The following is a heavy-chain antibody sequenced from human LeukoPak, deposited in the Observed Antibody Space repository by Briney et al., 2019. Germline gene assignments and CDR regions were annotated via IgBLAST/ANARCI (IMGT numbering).Heavy chain of an antibody. J-gene: IGHJ4*02. V-gene: IGHV3-30*02. CDR3: AKVQGMTTVVTQGFDY. Sequence: PGGSLRLSCAASGFTFSSYGMRWVRQAPGKGLGWVAFIRYDGSNKYYADSVKGRFTISRDNSKNTLYLQMTSLGAEDTAVYYCAKVQGMTTVVTQGFDYWGQGTLLTVSS. CDR2: IRYDGSNK. CDR1: GFTFSSYG. D-gene: IGHD4-23*01.